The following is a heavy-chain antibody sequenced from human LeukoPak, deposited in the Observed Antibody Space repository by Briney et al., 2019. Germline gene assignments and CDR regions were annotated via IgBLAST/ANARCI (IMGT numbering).Heavy chain of an antibody. CDR3: AKAAAYSSGWPWGQYNWFDP. J-gene: IGHJ5*02. CDR1: GFXFSSYG. V-gene: IGHV3-30*02. D-gene: IGHD6-19*01. CDR2: IWYDGSNK. Sequence: GGSLRLSCAASGFXFSSYGIHWVRQAPGKGLEWVAVIWYDGSNKYCADSVKGRFTISRDNSKNTLYLQMNSLRAEDTAVYYCAKAAAYSSGWPWGQYNWFDPWGQGTLVTVSS.